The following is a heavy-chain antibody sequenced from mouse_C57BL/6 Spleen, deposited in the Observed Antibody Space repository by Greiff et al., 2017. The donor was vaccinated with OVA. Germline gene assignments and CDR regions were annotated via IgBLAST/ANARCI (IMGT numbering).Heavy chain of an antibody. D-gene: IGHD1-1*01. CDR1: GYSFTSYY. J-gene: IGHJ2*01. CDR2: IYPGSGNT. V-gene: IGHV1-66*01. CDR3: ATGAITTGDY. Sequence: VQLQQSGPELVKPGASVKISCKASGYSFTSYYIHWVKQRPGQGLEWIGWIYPGSGNTKYNEKFKGKATLTADTSSSTAYMQLSSLTSEDSAVYYRATGAITTGDYWGQGTTLTVSS.